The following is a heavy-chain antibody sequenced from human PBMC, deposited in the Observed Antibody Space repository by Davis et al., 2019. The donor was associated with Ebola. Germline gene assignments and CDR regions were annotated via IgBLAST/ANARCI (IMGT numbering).Heavy chain of an antibody. CDR2: ISVRTDDT. CDR3: VRSQGYFSWFDP. J-gene: IGHJ5*02. Sequence: GESLKISCVASGFTFSSYSFNWVRQTPGKSLEWVSQISVRTDDTHYADSVKGRFTISKDYSKNTVYLQMNSLRVEDTAVYYCVRSQGYFSWFDPWGQGTLVTVSS. V-gene: IGHV3-23*01. CDR1: GFTFSSYS. D-gene: IGHD3-22*01.